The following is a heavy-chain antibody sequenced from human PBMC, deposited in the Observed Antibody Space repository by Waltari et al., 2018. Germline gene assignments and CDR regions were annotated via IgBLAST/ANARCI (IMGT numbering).Heavy chain of an antibody. D-gene: IGHD2-21*01. CDR1: GFTFSDYW. CDR3: ARDTPGDGIDR. CDR2: VKSGGTDS. J-gene: IGHJ5*02. V-gene: IGHV3-74*01. Sequence: EVQLVESGGGLVQPGGSLRLSCAASGFTFSDYWMHWVRQVPGKGLLWVSHVKSGGTDSNYADSVKGRFTISRDNAKNTLYLQMNSLRVEDTAVYYCARDTPGDGIDRWGQGTLVTVSP.